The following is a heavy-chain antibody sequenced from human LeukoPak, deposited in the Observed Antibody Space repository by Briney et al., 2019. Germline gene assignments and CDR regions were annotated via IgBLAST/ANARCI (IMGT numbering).Heavy chain of an antibody. D-gene: IGHD3-10*01. CDR1: GFTFSIYA. CDR2: ISGSGGST. V-gene: IGHV3-23*01. CDR3: ARVTMVRGVHIWFDP. Sequence: GSLRLSCAASGFTFSIYAMRWVRQAPGKGLEWVSAISGSGGSTYYSDSVTGRFTISRDNSKNTLYLQMNSLRAEDTAVYYCARVTMVRGVHIWFDPWGQGTLVTASS. J-gene: IGHJ5*02.